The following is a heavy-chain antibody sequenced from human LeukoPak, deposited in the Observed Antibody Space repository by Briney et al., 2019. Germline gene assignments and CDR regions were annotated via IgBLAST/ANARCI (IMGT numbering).Heavy chain of an antibody. CDR2: IYHSGST. V-gene: IGHV4-59*11. D-gene: IGHD3-16*01. CDR1: GGSINSHY. Sequence: SATLSLTCTVSGGSINSHYWSWIRQPPGKGMEWIGFIYHSGSTNYNTSLESRVTMTLDTSTNQFSLKLSSVTAAATAVYYCARVLPGYCHLGVDGWGQRILVTASS. CDR3: ARVLPGYCHLGVDG. J-gene: IGHJ5*02.